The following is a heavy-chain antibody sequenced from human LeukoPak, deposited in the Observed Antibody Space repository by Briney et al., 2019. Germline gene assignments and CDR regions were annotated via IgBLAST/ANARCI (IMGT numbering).Heavy chain of an antibody. V-gene: IGHV4-59*08. Sequence: PSETLSLTCTVSGDSIRSYYWNWLRRPPGKGLEWIGYIYYTGSTSYNPSLKSRVTISLDTSKSQFSLRLTSVTAADTAVYYCASHGSSGHDPLTWGQGTLVTVSS. CDR3: ASHGSSGHDPLT. D-gene: IGHD5-12*01. CDR1: GDSIRSYY. J-gene: IGHJ4*01. CDR2: IYYTGST.